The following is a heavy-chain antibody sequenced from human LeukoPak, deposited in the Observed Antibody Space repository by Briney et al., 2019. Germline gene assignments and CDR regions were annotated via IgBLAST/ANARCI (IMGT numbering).Heavy chain of an antibody. V-gene: IGHV4-34*01. D-gene: IGHD3-10*01. CDR3: ASGTYGSGTPDYFQH. CDR2: INHSGST. J-gene: IGHJ1*01. CDR1: GGSFSGYY. Sequence: SETLSLTCAVYGGSFSGYYWSWIRQPPGKGLEWIGEINHSGSTNYNPSLKSRVTISVDTSKNQFSLKLSSVTAADTAVYYCASGTYGSGTPDYFQHWGQGTLVTVSS.